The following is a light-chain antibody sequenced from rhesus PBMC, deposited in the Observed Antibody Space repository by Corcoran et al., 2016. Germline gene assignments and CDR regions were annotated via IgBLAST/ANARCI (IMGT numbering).Light chain of an antibody. CDR1: QGIRNH. CDR2: YAS. Sequence: DIQMTQSPSSLSASVGDTVTITCRASQGIRNHLAWYPEKQGKAPKPLYYYASNLESGVPSRFSGSGFGTYFTLTISSLQPEDFAIYYCLQHNSYPRTFGQGTKVEIK. V-gene: IGKV1S14*01. CDR3: LQHNSYPRT. J-gene: IGKJ1*01.